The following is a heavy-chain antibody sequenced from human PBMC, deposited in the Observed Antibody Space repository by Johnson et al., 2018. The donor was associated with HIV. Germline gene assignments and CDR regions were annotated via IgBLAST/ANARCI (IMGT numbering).Heavy chain of an antibody. J-gene: IGHJ3*02. Sequence: EVQLVESGGGVVRPGGSLRLSCAASGFTFDDYGMSWVRQVPGKGLEWVSGINWNGGSTGYADSVKGRFTISRDNAKNSLYLQMNSLRAEDTALCYCARAAAPYYYGSGSYYFDTFDIWGQGTMVTVSS. CDR2: INWNGGST. V-gene: IGHV3-20*04. D-gene: IGHD3-10*01. CDR1: GFTFDDYG. CDR3: ARAAAPYYYGSGSYYFDTFDI.